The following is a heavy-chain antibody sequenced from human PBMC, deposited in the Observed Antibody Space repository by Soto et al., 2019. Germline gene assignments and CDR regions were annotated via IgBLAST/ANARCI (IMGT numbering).Heavy chain of an antibody. D-gene: IGHD3-10*01. CDR3: ARAGYYYGSGSGAFDI. J-gene: IGHJ3*02. CDR2: IYYSGST. Sequence: SETLSLTCTVSGGSIGAYGGSWIRQPPGKELEWIGYIYYSGSTNYNPSLKSRVTISLDTSKNQFSLKLSSVTAADTAVYYCARAGYYYGSGSGAFDIWGQGTMVTVSS. V-gene: IGHV4-59*12. CDR1: GGSIGAYG.